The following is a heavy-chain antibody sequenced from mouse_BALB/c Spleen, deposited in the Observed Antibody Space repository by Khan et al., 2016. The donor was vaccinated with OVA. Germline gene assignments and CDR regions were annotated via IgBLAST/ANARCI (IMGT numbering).Heavy chain of an antibody. D-gene: IGHD2-13*01. CDR2: ISDGVSYI. Sequence: EVELVESGGGLVKPGGSLKLSCAASGFTFSDYYMYWVRQTPDERLEWVATISDGVSYIYYSDNVKWRFTISRDNAKNNLYLQMSSLKSEDSAMYYCVGGYYGDTFAYWGQGTLVTVCA. V-gene: IGHV5-4*02. CDR1: GFTFSDYY. J-gene: IGHJ3*01. CDR3: VGGYYGDTFAY.